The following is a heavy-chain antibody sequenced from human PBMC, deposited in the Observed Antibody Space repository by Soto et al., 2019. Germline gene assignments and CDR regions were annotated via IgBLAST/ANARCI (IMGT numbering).Heavy chain of an antibody. CDR3: VREGGYCSGGTCASDY. Sequence: QVQLVQSGAEVKKPGASMKVSCKASGYIFTGYHMHWVRQAPGQGLEWMGWINPNTGGTNFAQKFQGRVTMTRDTSISTAYMELSRLRSDDTAVYYCVREGGYCSGGTCASDYWGQGTLVTVSS. J-gene: IGHJ4*02. CDR2: INPNTGGT. D-gene: IGHD2-15*01. V-gene: IGHV1-2*02. CDR1: GYIFTGYH.